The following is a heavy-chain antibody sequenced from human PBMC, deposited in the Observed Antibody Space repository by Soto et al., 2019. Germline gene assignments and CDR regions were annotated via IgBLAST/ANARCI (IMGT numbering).Heavy chain of an antibody. CDR1: GYSISSSNW. Sequence: SETLSLTCAVSGYSISSSNWWGWIRQPPGKGLEWIGYIYYSGTTYYNPSLKSRVTMSVDTSKNQFSLKLTSVTAVDTAVYYCARREIQGPIDYWDQGTLVTVS. CDR2: IYYSGTT. CDR3: ARREIQGPIDY. V-gene: IGHV4-28*01. J-gene: IGHJ4*02. D-gene: IGHD1-26*01.